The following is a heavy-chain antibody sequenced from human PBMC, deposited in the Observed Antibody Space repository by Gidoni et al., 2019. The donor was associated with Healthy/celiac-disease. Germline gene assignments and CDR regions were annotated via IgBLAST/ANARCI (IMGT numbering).Heavy chain of an antibody. V-gene: IGHV1-18*01. Sequence: LVQTDAKVKKPGASGKVSCNASVYTFTSYGISWVQQAPGQGLEWMGWISAYNGNTNSAQKLQGRVTMTTDTSTSTAYMELRSLRSADTAVYYCAREAPQTGGFYYWGQGTLVTVSS. CDR2: ISAYNGNT. CDR1: VYTFTSYG. CDR3: AREAPQTGGFYY. D-gene: IGHD1-26*01. J-gene: IGHJ4*02.